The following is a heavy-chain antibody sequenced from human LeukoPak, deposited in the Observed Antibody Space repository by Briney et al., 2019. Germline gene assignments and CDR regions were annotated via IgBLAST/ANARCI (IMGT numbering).Heavy chain of an antibody. V-gene: IGHV3-15*01. Sequence: GGSLRLSCAASGFTFSNAWMSWVRQAPGKGLEWVGRIKSKTDGGTTDYAAPVKGRFTISRDDSKNTLYLQMNSLKTEDTAVYYCTTEPLYSSGWYSPQNDYWGQGTLVTVSS. CDR3: TTEPLYSSGWYSPQNDY. CDR1: GFTFSNAW. CDR2: IKSKTDGGTT. J-gene: IGHJ4*02. D-gene: IGHD6-19*01.